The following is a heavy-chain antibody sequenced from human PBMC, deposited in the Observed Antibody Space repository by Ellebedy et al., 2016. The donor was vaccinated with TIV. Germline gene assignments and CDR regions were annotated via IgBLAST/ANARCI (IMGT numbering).Heavy chain of an antibody. CDR3: ARGRSGTYVHHAFDD. CDR1: GFTFSSYA. CDR2: ISGSGGST. V-gene: IGHV3-23*01. D-gene: IGHD3-16*01. Sequence: PGGSLRLSCAASGFTFSSYAMSWVRQAPGKGLEWVSAISGSGGSTYYADSVKGRFTISRDNSKNTLYLQMNSLRAEDTAIYFCARGRSGTYVHHAFDDWGQGTLVTVSS. J-gene: IGHJ4*02.